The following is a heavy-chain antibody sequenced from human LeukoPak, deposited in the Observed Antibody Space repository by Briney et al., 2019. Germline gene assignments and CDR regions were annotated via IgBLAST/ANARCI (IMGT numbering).Heavy chain of an antibody. CDR3: AKDMRYDSSGYWRTPFFDY. CDR1: GFTFSSYA. CDR2: ISGSGGST. J-gene: IGHJ4*02. Sequence: GGSLRLSCAASGFTFSSYAMSWVRQAPGKGLEWVSAISGSGGSTYYADSVKGRFTISRDNSKNTLYLQMNSLRAEDTAVYYCAKDMRYDSSGYWRTPFFDYWGQGTLVTVSS. V-gene: IGHV3-23*01. D-gene: IGHD3-22*01.